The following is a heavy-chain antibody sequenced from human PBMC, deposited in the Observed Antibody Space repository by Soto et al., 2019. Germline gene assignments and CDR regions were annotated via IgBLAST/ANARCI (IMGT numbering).Heavy chain of an antibody. CDR3: ARDRRYPDDVFDI. CDR1: GFTVSSNY. Sequence: PGGSLRLSCAASGFTVSSNYMSWVRQAPGKGLEWVSTMSSDGYTWYGDSVKGRFAISRDNSKNTVYLQMDSLRAEDTAVYYCARDRRYPDDVFDIWGQGTMVTVSS. CDR2: MSSDGYT. D-gene: IGHD1-26*01. J-gene: IGHJ3*02. V-gene: IGHV3-53*01.